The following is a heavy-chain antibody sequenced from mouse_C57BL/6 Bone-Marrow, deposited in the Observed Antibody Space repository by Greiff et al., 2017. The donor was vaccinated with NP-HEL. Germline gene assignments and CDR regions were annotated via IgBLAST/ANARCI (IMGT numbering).Heavy chain of an antibody. CDR1: GFTFSSYA. V-gene: IGHV5-9-1*02. CDR2: ISSGGDYI. CDR3: TRPLYYYGSSYGY. Sequence: EVQRVESGEGLVKPGGSLKLSCAASGFTFSSYAMSWVRQTPEKRLEWVAYISSGGDYIYYADTVKGRFTISRDNARNTLYLQMSSLKSEDTAMYYCTRPLYYYGSSYGYWGQGTTLTVSS. J-gene: IGHJ2*01. D-gene: IGHD1-1*01.